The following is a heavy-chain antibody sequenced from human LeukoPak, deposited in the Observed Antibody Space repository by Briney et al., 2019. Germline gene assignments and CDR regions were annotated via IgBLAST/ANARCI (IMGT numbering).Heavy chain of an antibody. Sequence: SETLSLTCTVSGGSISSSSYYWGWIRQPPGKGLEWIGSIYYSGSTYYNPSLKSRVTISVDTSKNQFSLKLSSVTAADTAVYYCAKDPNYYDSSGYGWNWGQGTLVTVSS. CDR2: IYYSGST. CDR1: GGSISSSSYY. CDR3: AKDPNYYDSSGYGWN. V-gene: IGHV4-39*07. J-gene: IGHJ4*02. D-gene: IGHD3-22*01.